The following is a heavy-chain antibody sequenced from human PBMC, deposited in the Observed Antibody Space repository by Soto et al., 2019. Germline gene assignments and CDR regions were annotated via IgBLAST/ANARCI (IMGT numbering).Heavy chain of an antibody. J-gene: IGHJ4*02. D-gene: IGHD3-10*01. CDR3: VRVRGGGTYHFDY. CDR2: TRNKANSYTT. Sequence: EVQLVESGGGLVQPGGSLRLSCAASGFTFSDHYMDWVRQAPGKGLKWVGLTRNKANSYTTEYAASVKGRFTISRDDSKNSLYLQMNSLKTDDTAVYYCVRVRGGGTYHFDYWGQGTLVTVSS. CDR1: GFTFSDHY. V-gene: IGHV3-72*01.